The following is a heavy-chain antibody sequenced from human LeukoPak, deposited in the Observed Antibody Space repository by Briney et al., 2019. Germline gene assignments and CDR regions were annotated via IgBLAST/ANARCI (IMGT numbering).Heavy chain of an antibody. J-gene: IGHJ4*02. CDR2: IFSDGYTK. Sequence: AGGSLRLSCAASGFIFSTYGMHWVRQAPGKGLEWVAVIFSDGYTKYYAGSVKDRFTISRDNSKNTLYLHMNSLIPGDTGVYYCARASGPFDFWGQGTLLTVSS. V-gene: IGHV3-33*01. CDR3: ARASGPFDF. D-gene: IGHD3-10*01. CDR1: GFIFSTYG.